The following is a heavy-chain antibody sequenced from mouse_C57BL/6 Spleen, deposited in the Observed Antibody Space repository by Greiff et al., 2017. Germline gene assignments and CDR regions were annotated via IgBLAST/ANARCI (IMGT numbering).Heavy chain of an antibody. D-gene: IGHD1-1*01. Sequence: QVQLQQPGAELVRPGTSVKLSCKASGYTFTSYWMHWVKQRPGQGLEWIGVTDPSDSYTNYNQKFKGKATLTVDTSTSTAYMQLSSLTSEDAAVYYCARLGYSGSSPSDYWGQGTTVTVSS. V-gene: IGHV1-59*01. CDR3: ARLGYSGSSPSDY. CDR2: TDPSDSYT. J-gene: IGHJ2*01. CDR1: GYTFTSYW.